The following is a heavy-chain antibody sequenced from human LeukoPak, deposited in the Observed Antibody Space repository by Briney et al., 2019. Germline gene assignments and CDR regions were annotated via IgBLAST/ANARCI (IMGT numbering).Heavy chain of an antibody. CDR3: ARVKGEMATFYY. CDR1: RFTFDEYG. Sequence: GGSLRLSCAASRFTFDEYGMSWVRQAPGKGLEWVSNINQDGSEKYYVDSVKGRFTISRDNAKNSLYLQMNSLRAEDTAVYYCARVKGEMATFYYWGEGTLVTVSS. J-gene: IGHJ4*02. V-gene: IGHV3-7*01. D-gene: IGHD5-24*01. CDR2: INQDGSEK.